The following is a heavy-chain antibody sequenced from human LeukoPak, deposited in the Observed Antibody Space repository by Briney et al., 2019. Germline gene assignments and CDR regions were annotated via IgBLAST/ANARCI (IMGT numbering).Heavy chain of an antibody. J-gene: IGHJ6*02. D-gene: IGHD3-22*01. CDR2: ISGSGGST. CDR1: GFTFSSYA. CDR3: AKSPAVVPRYYYYGMDV. V-gene: IGHV3-23*01. Sequence: PGGSLRLSCAASGFTFSSYAMSWVRQAPGKGLGWVSAISGSGGSTYYADSVKGRFTISRDNSKNTLYLQVNSLRAEDTAVYYCAKSPAVVPRYYYYGMDVWGQGTTVTVSS.